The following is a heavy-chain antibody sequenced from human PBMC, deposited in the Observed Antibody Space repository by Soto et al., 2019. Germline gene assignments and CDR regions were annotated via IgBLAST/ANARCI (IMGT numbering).Heavy chain of an antibody. CDR3: ARDLRVLWFGGDYYYYGMDV. CDR2: IYYSGST. D-gene: IGHD3-10*01. Sequence: KSSETLSLTCTVSGGSISSGDYYWSWIRQPPGKGLEWIGYIYYSGSTYYNPSLKSRVTISVDTSKNQFSLKLSSVTAADTAVYYCARDLRVLWFGGDYYYYGMDVWGQGTTVTVSS. CDR1: GGSISSGDYY. J-gene: IGHJ6*02. V-gene: IGHV4-30-4*01.